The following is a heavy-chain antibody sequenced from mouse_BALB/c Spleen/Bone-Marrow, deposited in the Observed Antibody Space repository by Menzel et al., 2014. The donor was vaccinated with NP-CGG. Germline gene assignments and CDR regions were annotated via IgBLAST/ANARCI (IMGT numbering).Heavy chain of an antibody. CDR1: GYAFTNYL. D-gene: IGHD2-4*01. CDR3: ARSYYDSPYIDY. J-gene: IGHJ2*02. Sequence: VQLQESGAELVKPGTSVKVSCKASGYAFTNYLIEWVKQSPGQGLEWIGVINPGSGGTNYNEKFKGKATLTADKSSSTAYIKLRSRISDDYAVYYCARSYYDSPYIDYWGQGTSLTVSS. CDR2: INPGSGGT. V-gene: IGHV1-54*01.